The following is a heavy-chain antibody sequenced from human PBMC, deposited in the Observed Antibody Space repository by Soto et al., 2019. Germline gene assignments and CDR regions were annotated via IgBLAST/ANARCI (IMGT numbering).Heavy chain of an antibody. D-gene: IGHD2-15*01. Sequence: QVQLVESGGGVVQPGRSLRLSCAASGFTFSSYGMHWVRQAPGKGLEWVAVIWYDGSNKYYADSVKGRFTISRDNSKNPLYLQMNSLRAEDTAVYYCATCSGGSCYDYWGQGTLVTVSS. J-gene: IGHJ4*02. CDR1: GFTFSSYG. CDR2: IWYDGSNK. CDR3: ATCSGGSCYDY. V-gene: IGHV3-33*01.